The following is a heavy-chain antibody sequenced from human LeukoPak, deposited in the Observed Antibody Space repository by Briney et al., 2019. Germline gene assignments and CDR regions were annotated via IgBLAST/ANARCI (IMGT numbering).Heavy chain of an antibody. CDR1: GGSISSYY. D-gene: IGHD6-6*01. V-gene: IGHV4-59*05. Sequence: SETLSLTCTVSGGSISSYYWSWIRQPPGKGLEWIGSIYYSGSTYYNPSLKSRVTISVDTSKNQFSLKLSSVTAADTAVYYCARRASSSAHYFDYWGQGTLVTVSS. CDR2: IYYSGST. J-gene: IGHJ4*02. CDR3: ARRASSSAHYFDY.